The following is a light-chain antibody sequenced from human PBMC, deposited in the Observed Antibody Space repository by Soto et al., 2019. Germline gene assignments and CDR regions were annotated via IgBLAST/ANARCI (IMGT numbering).Light chain of an antibody. Sequence: QAVLTQSPSASASLGASVKLTCTLSSGHSSYAIAWHQQQPEKGPRYLMKLNSDGSHSKGDGIPDRFSGSSSGAERHLTTPTLQSEDEADYYCQTWGTAIHDVVFGGGTKLTVL. CDR3: QTWGTAIHDVV. CDR2: LNSDGSH. CDR1: SGHSSYA. V-gene: IGLV4-69*01. J-gene: IGLJ2*01.